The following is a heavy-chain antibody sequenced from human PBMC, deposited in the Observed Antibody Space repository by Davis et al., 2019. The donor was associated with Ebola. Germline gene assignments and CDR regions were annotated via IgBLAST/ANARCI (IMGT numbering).Heavy chain of an antibody. CDR1: GGSISSGSYY. CDR2: IYTSGST. CDR3: ARETEYSGYGES. D-gene: IGHD5-12*01. Sequence: SCTVSGGSISSGSYYWSWIRQPAGKGLEWIGHIYTSGSTNYNPSLKSRVTISLDTSKNQFSLTLSSGTAADTAVYYCARETEYSGYGESWGQGTLVTVSS. J-gene: IGHJ4*02. V-gene: IGHV4-61*09.